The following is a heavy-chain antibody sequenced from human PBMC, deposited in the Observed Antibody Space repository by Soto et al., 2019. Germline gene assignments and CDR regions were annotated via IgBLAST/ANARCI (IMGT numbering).Heavy chain of an antibody. CDR3: AKDDGSTWSMFYSYYGVDV. Sequence: LSLSCAASGFTFSNYGIHWVRQAPGKGLEWVAVISYDGSSKDYADSVKGRFTISRDNSKNTLYLQMNSLTIEDTAVYYCAKDDGSTWSMFYSYYGVDVWGQGTTVTVSS. D-gene: IGHD6-13*01. J-gene: IGHJ6*02. CDR1: GFTFSNYG. CDR2: ISYDGSSK. V-gene: IGHV3-30*18.